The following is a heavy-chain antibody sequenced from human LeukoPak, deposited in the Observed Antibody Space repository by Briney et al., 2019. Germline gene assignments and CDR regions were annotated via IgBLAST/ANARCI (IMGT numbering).Heavy chain of an antibody. V-gene: IGHV3-53*04. Sequence: GGSLRLSCAASGFTVSSNYMSWVRQAPGKGLEWVSVIYSGGSTYYADSVKGRFTISRHNSKNTLYLQMNSLRAEDTAVYYCARNLVTVTTSHFDDWGQGTLVTVSS. CDR3: ARNLVTVTTSHFDD. CDR2: IYSGGST. D-gene: IGHD4-17*01. J-gene: IGHJ4*02. CDR1: GFTVSSNY.